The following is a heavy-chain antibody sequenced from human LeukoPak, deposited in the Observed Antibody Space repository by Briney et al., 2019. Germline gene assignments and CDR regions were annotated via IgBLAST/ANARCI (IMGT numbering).Heavy chain of an antibody. V-gene: IGHV1-46*01. D-gene: IGHD2-8*02. Sequence: ASVKVSHTSSGYTFSNYYMHWVRQAPGQGLEWMGLINPTGTGTNYAQKFRGRVTLTRDTSTTTVYMELCSLRSEDSAVYYCAREESGGYFDYWGQGTLVTVSS. CDR1: GYTFSNYY. CDR3: AREESGGYFDY. CDR2: INPTGTGT. J-gene: IGHJ4*02.